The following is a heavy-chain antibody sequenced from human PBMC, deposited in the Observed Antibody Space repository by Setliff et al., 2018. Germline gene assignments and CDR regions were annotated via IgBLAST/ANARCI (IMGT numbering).Heavy chain of an antibody. Sequence: HPVGSLRLSCAASGFTFSSYEMNWVRQAPGKGLEWVSYISSSGSTIYYADSVKGRFTISRDNAKKSLYLQMNSLRAEDTAVYYCARDRRPFNWGGNDAFDIWGQGTMVTVSS. J-gene: IGHJ3*02. CDR2: ISSSGSTI. CDR1: GFTFSSYE. CDR3: ARDRRPFNWGGNDAFDI. V-gene: IGHV3-48*03. D-gene: IGHD7-27*01.